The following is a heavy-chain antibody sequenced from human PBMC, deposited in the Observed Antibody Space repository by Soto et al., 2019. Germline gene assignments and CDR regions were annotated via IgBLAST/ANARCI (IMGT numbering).Heavy chain of an antibody. Sequence: PSETLSLTCNVSGDSISPYFWSWIRQPPGKGLEFIAYIYYRGNTNYNPSLKSRATISVDTSKNQFSLKLSSVTAADTAVYYCARALFGSSGWYNYYYYYGMDVWGQGTTVTVSS. CDR2: IYYRGNT. D-gene: IGHD6-19*01. J-gene: IGHJ6*02. V-gene: IGHV4-59*12. CDR1: GDSISPYF. CDR3: ARALFGSSGWYNYYYYYGMDV.